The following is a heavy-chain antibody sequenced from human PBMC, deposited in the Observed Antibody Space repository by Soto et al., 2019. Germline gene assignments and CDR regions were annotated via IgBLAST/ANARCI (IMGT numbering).Heavy chain of an antibody. D-gene: IGHD3-3*01. CDR1: GGSISSCTSY. J-gene: IGHJ4*02. CDR3: ARAPETPSILGVALPYFFDY. Sequence: QVQLQESGPGLVKPSQTLSLTCTVSGGSISSCTSYWSWIRQRPGKVLVGIGYIVYSGSFYYTPSLRGRVMVLADTANNQFTLRLSSVTAADTAVYYCARAPETPSILGVALPYFFDYWGKGALVTVSS. CDR2: IVYSGSF. V-gene: IGHV4-31*03.